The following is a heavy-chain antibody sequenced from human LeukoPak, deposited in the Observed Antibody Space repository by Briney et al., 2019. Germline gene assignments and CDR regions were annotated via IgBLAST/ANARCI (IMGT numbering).Heavy chain of an antibody. CDR3: AKEGAYPIITYDS. CDR2: IKREGDEK. CDR1: GFTFSGYW. D-gene: IGHD3-10*01. Sequence: GGSLRLSCAASGFTFSGYWMNWVRQAPGKGLEWVANIKREGDEKNYVQSVRGRFSISRDNAKNSLYLQMDSLRAEDTAVYYCAKEGAYPIITYDSWGQGALVTVSS. J-gene: IGHJ5*01. V-gene: IGHV3-7*01.